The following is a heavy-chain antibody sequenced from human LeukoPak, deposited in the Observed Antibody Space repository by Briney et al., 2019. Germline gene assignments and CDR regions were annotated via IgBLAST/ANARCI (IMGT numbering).Heavy chain of an antibody. D-gene: IGHD3-22*01. J-gene: IGHJ4*02. CDR2: ISGSCGST. V-gene: IGHV3-23*01. CDR3: AKSLGVRDYYYDSSGYYYFDY. Sequence: GGSLRLSCAASGFTFSSYAMSWVRQAPGKGLEWVSAISGSCGSTYYADSVKGRFTISRDNSKNTLYLQMNSLRAEDTAVYYCAKSLGVRDYYYDSSGYYYFDYWGQGTLVTVSS. CDR1: GFTFSSYA.